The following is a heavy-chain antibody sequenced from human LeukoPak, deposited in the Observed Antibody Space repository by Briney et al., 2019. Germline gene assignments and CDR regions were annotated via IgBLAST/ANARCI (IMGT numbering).Heavy chain of an antibody. D-gene: IGHD6-19*01. CDR3: ARNFNDGSGWFN. J-gene: IGHJ4*02. CDR1: GGTFSSYA. CDR2: IIPIFGTA. V-gene: IGHV1-69*13. Sequence: GVSVKVSCKASGGTFSSYAISWVRQAPGQGLEWMGGIIPIFGTANYAQKFQGRVAITADESTSTAYMELSSLRSEDTAVYYCARNFNDGSGWFNWGQGTLVTVSS.